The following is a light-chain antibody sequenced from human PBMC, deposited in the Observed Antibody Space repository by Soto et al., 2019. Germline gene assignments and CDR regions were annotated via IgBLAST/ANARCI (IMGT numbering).Light chain of an antibody. J-gene: IGKJ5*01. CDR3: QQYESLPLT. CDR2: DAS. CDR1: HDINKN. Sequence: DIHLTQSPSALAASAGDIPTITCQASHDINKNLIWYQQKPGKAPKLLIYDASDLETVVPSRFSGSGSGTGFTFTISSLQPEDFATYYCQQYESLPLTFGQGTRREIK. V-gene: IGKV1-33*01.